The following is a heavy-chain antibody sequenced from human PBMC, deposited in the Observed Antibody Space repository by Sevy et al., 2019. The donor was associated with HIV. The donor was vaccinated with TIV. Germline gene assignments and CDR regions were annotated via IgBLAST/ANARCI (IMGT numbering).Heavy chain of an antibody. CDR1: GLIFGDYG. J-gene: IGHJ4*02. V-gene: IGHV3-49*04. D-gene: IGHD1-26*01. CDR3: TRWSGSQSIFDY. CDR2: FKSKIHGGTT. Sequence: GGSLKFSCTASGLIFGDYGLSWVRKAPGKGLEWIAFFKSKIHGGTTENAASVKGRFTISRDDSKNIVYLQMSNLKTEDTAVYYCTRWSGSQSIFDYWGQGTLVTVSS.